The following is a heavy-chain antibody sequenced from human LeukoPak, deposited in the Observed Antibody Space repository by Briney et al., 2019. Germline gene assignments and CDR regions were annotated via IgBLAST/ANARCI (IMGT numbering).Heavy chain of an antibody. J-gene: IGHJ3*02. CDR2: IIPILGIA. Sequence: SVKVSCKASGGTFSSYAISWVRQAPGQGLEWMGRIIPILGIANYAQKFQGKVTITADKSTSTAYMELSSLRSEDTAVYYCARDSGPIAVAGIDAFDIWGQGTMVTVSS. CDR3: ARDSGPIAVAGIDAFDI. V-gene: IGHV1-69*04. D-gene: IGHD6-19*01. CDR1: GGTFSSYA.